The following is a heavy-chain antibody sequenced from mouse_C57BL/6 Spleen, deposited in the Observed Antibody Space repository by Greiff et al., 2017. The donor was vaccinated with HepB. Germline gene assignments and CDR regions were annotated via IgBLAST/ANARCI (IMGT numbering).Heavy chain of an antibody. V-gene: IGHV3-8*01. D-gene: IGHD3-2*02. CDR3: ARSGSGYVRHYAMDY. CDR2: ISYSGST. J-gene: IGHJ4*01. Sequence: DVKLVESGPGLAKPSQTLSLTCSVTGYSITSDYWNWIRKFPGNKLEYMGYISYSGSTYYNPSLKSRISITRDTSKNQYYLQLNSVTTEDTATYYCARSGSGYVRHYAMDYWGQGTSVTVSS. CDR1: GYSITSDY.